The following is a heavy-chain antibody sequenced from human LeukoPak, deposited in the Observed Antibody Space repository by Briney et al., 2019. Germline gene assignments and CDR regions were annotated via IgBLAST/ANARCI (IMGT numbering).Heavy chain of an antibody. J-gene: IGHJ5*02. Sequence: ASVKVSCKASGYTFTSYDINWVRQATGQGLELVGWMNPNSGNTGYAQKFQGRVTMTRNTSISTAYMELSSLRSEDTAVCYCARLGCTSCYSGWFDPWGQGTLVTVSS. D-gene: IGHD2-2*02. CDR1: GYTFTSYD. V-gene: IGHV1-8*01. CDR3: ARLGCTSCYSGWFDP. CDR2: MNPNSGNT.